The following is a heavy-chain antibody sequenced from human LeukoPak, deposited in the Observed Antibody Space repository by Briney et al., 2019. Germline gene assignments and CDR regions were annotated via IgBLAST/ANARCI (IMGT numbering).Heavy chain of an antibody. CDR2: ISAYNGNT. CDR3: ARVGPNYYDILAGPEWFDP. D-gene: IGHD3-9*01. Sequence: ASVKVSCKASGYTFTSYGISWVRHAPGQGLEWMGWISAYNGNTNYAQKLQGRVTMTTDTSTSTAYMELRSLRSDDTAVYYCARVGPNYYDILAGPEWFDPWGQGTLVAVSS. V-gene: IGHV1-18*04. J-gene: IGHJ5*02. CDR1: GYTFTSYG.